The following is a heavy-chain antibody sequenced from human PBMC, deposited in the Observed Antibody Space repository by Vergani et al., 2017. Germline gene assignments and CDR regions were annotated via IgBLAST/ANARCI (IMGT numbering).Heavy chain of an antibody. J-gene: IGHJ5*02. V-gene: IGHV4-59*11. D-gene: IGHD6-19*01. CDR3: ASDTHSGQRADR. Sequence: QVQLQESGPGLVKSSETLSLTCSVSFDSIRNLYFNWIRQPPGKGLEWIGSIHYSENTNYNPFLKTRVTISVDTSKNQFSLTLTSVTAADTAVYYCASDTHSGQRADRWGQGILVTVTS. CDR1: FDSIRNLY. CDR2: IHYSENT.